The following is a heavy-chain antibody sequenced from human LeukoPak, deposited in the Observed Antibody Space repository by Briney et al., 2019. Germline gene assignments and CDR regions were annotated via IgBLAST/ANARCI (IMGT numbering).Heavy chain of an antibody. CDR1: GGSISSYY. CDR2: IYYSGST. V-gene: IGHV4-59*01. Sequence: SETLSLTCTVSGGSISSYYWSWIRQPPGKGLEWIGYIYYSGSTNYNPSLKSRVTISVDTSKSQFSLKLKSVTAADTAVYYCASGGYTSHYAMQGGWFDPWGQGTLVTVSS. CDR3: ASGGYTSHYAMQGGWFDP. D-gene: IGHD5-18*01. J-gene: IGHJ5*02.